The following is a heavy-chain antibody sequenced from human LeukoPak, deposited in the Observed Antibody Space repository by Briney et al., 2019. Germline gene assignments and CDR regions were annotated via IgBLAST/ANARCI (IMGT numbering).Heavy chain of an antibody. J-gene: IGHJ3*02. Sequence: GGSLRLSCAASGFTVSSNYMSWVRQAPGKGLEWVSVIYSGGSTYYADSVKGRFTISRDNSKNTLYLQMNSLRAEDTAVYYCARGSAMARAKSHLSPFDIWGQGTMVTVSS. CDR3: ARGSAMARAKSHLSPFDI. V-gene: IGHV3-66*01. D-gene: IGHD3-10*01. CDR1: GFTVSSNY. CDR2: IYSGGST.